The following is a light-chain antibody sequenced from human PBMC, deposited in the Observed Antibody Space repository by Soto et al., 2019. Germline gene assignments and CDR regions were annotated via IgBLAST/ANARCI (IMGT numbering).Light chain of an antibody. V-gene: IGKV1-39*01. CDR1: QSISSY. J-gene: IGKJ1*01. CDR2: AAS. CDR3: QKRYSTPWT. Sequence: DIQMTQSPYSLSASVGDRVTITCRASQSISSYLNWYQQKPGKAPKLLIYAASILQSGVPSMFRGNGSGTDFTLAISSLQPEDFATYYCQKRYSTPWTFGQGTNVEIK.